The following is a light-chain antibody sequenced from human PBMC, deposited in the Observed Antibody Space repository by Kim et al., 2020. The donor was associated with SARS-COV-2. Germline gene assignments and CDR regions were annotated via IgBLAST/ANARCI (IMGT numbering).Light chain of an antibody. V-gene: IGLV2-14*04. CDR1: ISDVGGYNY. Sequence: PGQSSTIACTGTISDVGGYNYVSWYQQHPGKAPKLMIYDVSKRPSGVSNRFSGSKSGNTASLTISGLQAEDEADYYCSSYTSSSHVFGTGTKVTVL. J-gene: IGLJ1*01. CDR3: SSYTSSSHV. CDR2: DVS.